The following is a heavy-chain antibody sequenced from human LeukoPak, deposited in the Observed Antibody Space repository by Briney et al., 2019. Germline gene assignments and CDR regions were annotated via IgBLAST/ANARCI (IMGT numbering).Heavy chain of an antibody. V-gene: IGHV4-30-4*07. CDR2: IYYSGST. CDR3: AREVAQGGCGRSGNYAFDI. CDR1: GGSISSGGYS. J-gene: IGHJ3*02. D-gene: IGHD2-21*01. Sequence: SETLSLTCAVSGGSISSGGYSWSWIRQPPGKGLEWIGYIYYSGSTYYNPSLKSRVTISVDTSKNQFSLKLSSVTAADTAVYYCAREVAQGGCGRSGNYAFDIWGQGTMGTVSS.